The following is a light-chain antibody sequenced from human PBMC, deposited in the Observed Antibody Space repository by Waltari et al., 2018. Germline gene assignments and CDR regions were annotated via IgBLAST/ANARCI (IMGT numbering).Light chain of an antibody. CDR3: QQYGSSPYT. J-gene: IGKJ2*01. V-gene: IGKV3-20*01. CDR2: GAS. CDR1: QSVSSSY. Sequence: EIVLTQSPGTLSLSPGERATLSCRASQSVSSSYLALYQQKPGQAPRLLIYGASSMATGIPDRFSGSGSGTGFTLTISRLEPEDFAVYYCQQYGSSPYTFGQGTKLEIK.